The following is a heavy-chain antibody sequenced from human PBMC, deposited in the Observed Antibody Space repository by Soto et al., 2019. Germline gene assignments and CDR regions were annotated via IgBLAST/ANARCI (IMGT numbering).Heavy chain of an antibody. D-gene: IGHD3-22*01. V-gene: IGHV3-48*03. CDR2: ISTTSTT. Sequence: LRLSCAASGFSFSNYEMNWVRQAPGKGLEWVSFISTTSTTYYADSVKGRFTFSRDNAKNSLFLQMNNLSPDDTAVYYCGRGRSGQVVVFYWGQGTPVTVSS. CDR1: GFSFSNYE. J-gene: IGHJ4*02. CDR3: GRGRSGQVVVFY.